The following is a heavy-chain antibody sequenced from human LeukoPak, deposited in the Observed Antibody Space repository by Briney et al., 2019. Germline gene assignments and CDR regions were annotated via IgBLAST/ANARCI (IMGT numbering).Heavy chain of an antibody. J-gene: IGHJ4*02. D-gene: IGHD3-10*01. V-gene: IGHV4-59*01. CDR1: GGSISSYY. CDR3: AGEYGSGSYYQT. Sequence: SETLSLTCTVSGGSISSYYWSWIRQPLGKGLEWIGYIYYSGSTNYNPSLKSRVTISVDTSKNQFSLKLSSVTAADTAVYYCAGEYGSGSYYQTWGQGTLVTVSS. CDR2: IYYSGST.